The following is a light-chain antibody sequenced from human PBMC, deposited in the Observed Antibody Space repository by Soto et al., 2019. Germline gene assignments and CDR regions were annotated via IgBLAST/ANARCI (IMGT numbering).Light chain of an antibody. CDR2: KAS. Sequence: DIQMTQSPSTLSASVGDRVTITCRASQSISSWLGWYQQKPGKAPKLLIYKASSLESEVPSRFRRCASWTELPLTIISLQPDYFPTYLHQPHNSYPTFGGGTQGEIQ. J-gene: IGKJ4*01. CDR1: QSISSW. V-gene: IGKV1-5*03. CDR3: QPHNSYPT.